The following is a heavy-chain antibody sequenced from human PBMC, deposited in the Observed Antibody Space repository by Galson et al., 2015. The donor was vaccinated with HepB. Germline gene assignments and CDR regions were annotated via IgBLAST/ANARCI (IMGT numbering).Heavy chain of an antibody. CDR3: VKDLLEQHLVFPFTHAMDV. J-gene: IGHJ6*02. CDR2: ILSNGITT. CDR1: GFTFSNYA. Sequence: SLRLSCAASGFTFSNYAMHWVRQPPGKGLECLSAILSNGITTYYADSVRGRFTISRDNSENTLYLQMSSLRVEDTAVYYCVKDLLEQHLVFPFTHAMDVWGQGTTVTVSS. D-gene: IGHD6-13*01. V-gene: IGHV3-64D*06.